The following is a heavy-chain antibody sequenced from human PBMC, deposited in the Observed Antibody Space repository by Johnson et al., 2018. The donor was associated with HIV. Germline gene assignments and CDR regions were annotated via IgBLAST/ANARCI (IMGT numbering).Heavy chain of an antibody. CDR2: ISWHSGSI. J-gene: IGHJ3*02. CDR3: AKDMSSGSYFGEWDHDAFDI. Sequence: VQLVESGGGLVKPGGSLRLSCAASGFTFSDYYMTWIRQAPGKGLEGVSGISWHSGSIGYADSVKGRFTISRDNAKNSLYLQMNSLRAEDTALYYCAKDMSSGSYFGEWDHDAFDIWGQGTMVTVSS. CDR1: GFTFSDYY. V-gene: IGHV3-9*01. D-gene: IGHD1-26*01.